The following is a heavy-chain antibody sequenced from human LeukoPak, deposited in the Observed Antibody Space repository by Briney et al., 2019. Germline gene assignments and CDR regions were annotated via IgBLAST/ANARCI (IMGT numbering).Heavy chain of an antibody. D-gene: IGHD2-2*01. CDR2: IYYTGVI. J-gene: IGHJ6*02. Sequence: SETLSLTCTVSGGSISGHYWSWIRQPPGKGLDWIGHIYYTGVINYDPSLKSRVTMLVDTSKNQFSLKVTSVTAADTAVYYCARLTRLAPVGTTYYHSLDVWGQGSTVTVSS. V-gene: IGHV4-59*08. CDR1: GGSISGHY. CDR3: ARLTRLAPVGTTYYHSLDV.